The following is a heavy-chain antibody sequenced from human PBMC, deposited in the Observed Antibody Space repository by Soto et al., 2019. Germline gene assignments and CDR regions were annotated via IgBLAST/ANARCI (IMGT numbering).Heavy chain of an antibody. CDR2: ISSNGGST. CDR3: VKEGYYYDSSGYYYGWFDP. V-gene: IGHV3-64D*06. CDR1: GFTFSSYS. Sequence: GGSLRLSCAASGFTFSSYSMNWVRQAPGKGLEWVSAISSNGGSTYYADSVKGRFTISRDNSKNTLYLQMSSLRAEDTAVYYCVKEGYYYDSSGYYYGWFDPWGQGTLVTVSS. J-gene: IGHJ5*02. D-gene: IGHD3-22*01.